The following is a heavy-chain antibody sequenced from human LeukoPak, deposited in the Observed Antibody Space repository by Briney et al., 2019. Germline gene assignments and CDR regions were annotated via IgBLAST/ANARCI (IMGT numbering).Heavy chain of an antibody. CDR1: GGTFSSYA. CDR3: ARDYSPYSSSSSPDAFDI. V-gene: IGHV1-69*05. J-gene: IGHJ3*02. D-gene: IGHD6-6*01. Sequence: SVKASCKASGGTFSSYAISWVRQAPGQGLEWMGGIIPIFGTANYAQKFQGRVTITTDESTSTAYMELSSLRSEDTAVYYCARDYSPYSSSSSPDAFDIWGQGTMVTVSS. CDR2: IIPIFGTA.